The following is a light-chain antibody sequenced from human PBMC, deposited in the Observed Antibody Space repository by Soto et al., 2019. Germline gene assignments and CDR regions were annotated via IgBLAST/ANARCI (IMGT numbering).Light chain of an antibody. J-gene: IGKJ1*01. Sequence: EIVFTQSPGTLCLSPGYGPTLYGRSSQSVSSSYLAWYQQKPGQAPRLLIYGASSRATGIPDRFSGSGSGTDFTLTISRLEPEDFAVYYCQQYGSSPWTFGQGTKV. CDR1: QSVSSSY. V-gene: IGKV3-20*01. CDR3: QQYGSSPWT. CDR2: GAS.